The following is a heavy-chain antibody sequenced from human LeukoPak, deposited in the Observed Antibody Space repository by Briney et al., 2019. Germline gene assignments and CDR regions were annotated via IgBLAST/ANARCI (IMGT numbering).Heavy chain of an antibody. D-gene: IGHD3-16*02. CDR1: GFTFSSYG. V-gene: IGHV3-23*01. CDR2: ISRSGGST. J-gene: IGHJ4*02. CDR3: ARSLSSRFSGPRRPYYFDY. Sequence: GGSLRLSCAASGFTFSSYGMSWVRQAPGKGLQWVSGISRSGGSTYQVDSVKGRFTISRDNSKNTLYLQMNSLRAENTAVYYCARSLSSRFSGPRRPYYFDYWGQGTLVTVSS.